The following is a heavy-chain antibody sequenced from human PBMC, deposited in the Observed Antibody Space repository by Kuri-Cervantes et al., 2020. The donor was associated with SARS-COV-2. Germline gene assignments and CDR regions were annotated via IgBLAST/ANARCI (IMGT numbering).Heavy chain of an antibody. CDR2: MNPNSGNT. Sequence: ASVKVSCKASGYTFTSYDINWVRQATGQGLEWMGWMNPNSGNTGYAQKFQGRVTITRNTSISTAYMELSSLRSEDTAVYYCATGTTVTTGVYYYYYMDVWGKGTTVTVSS. J-gene: IGHJ6*03. V-gene: IGHV1-8*03. D-gene: IGHD4-17*01. CDR3: ATGTTVTTGVYYYYYMDV. CDR1: GYTFTSYD.